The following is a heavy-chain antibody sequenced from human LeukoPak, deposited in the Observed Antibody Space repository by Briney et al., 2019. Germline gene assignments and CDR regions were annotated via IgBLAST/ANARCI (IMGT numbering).Heavy chain of an antibody. J-gene: IGHJ4*02. Sequence: SETLSLTCTVSGGSIGSHYWTWIRQTPGKGLEWIGYVYDIGSTKYNPSLKSRVTISVDTSKNQFSLRLSSVTAADTAVYYCARGDYYYDSSGYPNWGQGTLVTVSS. CDR3: ARGDYYYDSSGYPN. D-gene: IGHD3-22*01. V-gene: IGHV4-59*11. CDR1: GGSIGSHY. CDR2: VYDIGST.